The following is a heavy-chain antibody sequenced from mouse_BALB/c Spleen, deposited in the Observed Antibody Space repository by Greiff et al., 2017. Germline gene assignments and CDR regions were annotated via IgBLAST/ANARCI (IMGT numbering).Heavy chain of an antibody. CDR2: ISYDGSN. CDR3: ARATQGWYFDV. Sequence: VQLQQSGPGLVKPSQSLSLTCSVTGYSITSGYYWNWIRQFPGNKLEWMGYISYDGSNNYNPSLKNRISITRDTSKNQFFLKLNSVTTEDTATYYCARATQGWYFDVWGAGTTVTVSS. J-gene: IGHJ1*01. CDR1: GYSITSGYY. V-gene: IGHV3-6*02.